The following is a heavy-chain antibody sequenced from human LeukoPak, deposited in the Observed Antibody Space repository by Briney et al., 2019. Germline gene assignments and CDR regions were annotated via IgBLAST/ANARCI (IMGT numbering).Heavy chain of an antibody. J-gene: IGHJ4*02. D-gene: IGHD6-19*01. CDR1: GFTFSSYA. CDR2: ISYDGSNK. CDR3: ARDGVWQWLVQYYFDY. Sequence: PGGSLRLSCAASGFTFSSYAMHWVRQAPGKGLEWVAVISYDGSNKYYADSVKGRFTISRDNSKNTLYLQMNSLRAEDTAVYYCARDGVWQWLVQYYFDYWGQGTLVTVSS. V-gene: IGHV3-30-3*01.